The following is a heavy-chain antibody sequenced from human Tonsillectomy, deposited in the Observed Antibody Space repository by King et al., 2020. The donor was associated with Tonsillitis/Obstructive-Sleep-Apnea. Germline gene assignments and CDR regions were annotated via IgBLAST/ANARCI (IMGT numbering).Heavy chain of an antibody. CDR1: GFSLSSTGMC. D-gene: IGHD3-22*01. Sequence: VTLKESGPALVKPTQTLTLTCTFSGFSLSSTGMCVSWIRQPPGKALEWLARIDWDEDKFYSPALKTRLTISKDTSKKQVVLTMTDMDSVDTATYYCARMILGSGYSPHFGYWGQGTLVTVSS. V-gene: IGHV2-70*04. J-gene: IGHJ4*02. CDR3: ARMILGSGYSPHFGY. CDR2: IDWDEDK.